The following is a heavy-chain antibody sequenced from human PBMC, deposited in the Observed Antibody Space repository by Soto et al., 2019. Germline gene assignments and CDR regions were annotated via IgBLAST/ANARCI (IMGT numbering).Heavy chain of an antibody. D-gene: IGHD3-16*02. CDR2: IYYSGTT. CDR3: ARRFYDYVWGSYRYDAFDI. CDR1: GESINNFY. V-gene: IGHV4-59*08. Sequence: SDNLSLTCTVPGESINNFYWTWIRKPPRKGLEWMGYIYYSGTTTNYNPSLKSRVALSVDTSKNQFSLKLSSVTAADTAVYYCARRFYDYVWGSYRYDAFDIWGQGTMVT. J-gene: IGHJ3*02.